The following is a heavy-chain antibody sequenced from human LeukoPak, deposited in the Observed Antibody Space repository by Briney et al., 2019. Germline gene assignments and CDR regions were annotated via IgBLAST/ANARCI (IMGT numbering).Heavy chain of an antibody. CDR3: ATATMVRDVHFDY. V-gene: IGHV1-69*13. CDR1: GGTFSSYT. J-gene: IGHJ4*02. CDR2: IIPIFGSA. Sequence: ASVKVSCKASGGTFSSYTITWVRQAPGQGLEWMGGIIPIFGSANYAQKSQGRVTITADESTSTAHMELSSLRSEDTAVYYCATATMVRDVHFDYWGQGTLVTVSS. D-gene: IGHD3-10*01.